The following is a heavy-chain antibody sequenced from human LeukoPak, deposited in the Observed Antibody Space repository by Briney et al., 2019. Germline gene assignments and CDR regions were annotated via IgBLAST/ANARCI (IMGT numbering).Heavy chain of an antibody. D-gene: IGHD2-2*01. Sequence: GGSLRLSCAASGFTFSNYGMHWVRQAPGKGLEWVAVIWYGGSNKYYADSVKGRFTISRDNSKNTLYLQMNSLRAEDTAVYYCAKEGHCSSTSCYSFDYWGQGTLVTVS. V-gene: IGHV3-30*02. CDR1: GFTFSNYG. CDR2: IWYGGSNK. CDR3: AKEGHCSSTSCYSFDY. J-gene: IGHJ4*02.